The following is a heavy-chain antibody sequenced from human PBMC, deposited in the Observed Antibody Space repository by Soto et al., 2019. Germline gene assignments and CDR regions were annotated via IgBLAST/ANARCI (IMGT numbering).Heavy chain of an antibody. CDR2: ITGSGGGT. CDR3: AKEYYYGMDV. J-gene: IGHJ6*02. Sequence: GGSLRLSCAASGFMFANYAMGWVRQAPGKGLEWVSAITGSGGGTYYADSVKGRFTISRDNSKNTLYLQMNSLRAEDTAVYYCAKEYYYGMDVWVQGTTVTAS. CDR1: GFMFANYA. V-gene: IGHV3-23*01.